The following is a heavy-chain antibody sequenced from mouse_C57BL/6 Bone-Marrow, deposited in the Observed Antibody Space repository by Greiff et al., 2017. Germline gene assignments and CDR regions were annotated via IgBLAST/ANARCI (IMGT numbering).Heavy chain of an antibody. CDR2: ISSGSSTI. Sequence: EVKLMESGGGLVKPGGSLKLSCAASGFTFSDYGMHWVRQAPEKGLEWVAYISSGSSTIYYADTVKGRFTISRDNAKNTLFLQMTSLRSEDTAMYYCARASYYSNYYFDYWGQGTTLTVSS. V-gene: IGHV5-17*01. CDR3: ARASYYSNYYFDY. J-gene: IGHJ2*01. CDR1: GFTFSDYG. D-gene: IGHD2-5*01.